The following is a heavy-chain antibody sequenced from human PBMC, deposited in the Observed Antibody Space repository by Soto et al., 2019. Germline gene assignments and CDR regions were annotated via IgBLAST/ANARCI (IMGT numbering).Heavy chain of an antibody. J-gene: IGHJ6*02. D-gene: IGHD6-6*01. CDR3: ARVPIAAPGHYGMDV. CDR2: IYTSGST. Sequence: LSLTFTVSGGSISSYYWSWIRQPAGKGLEWIGRIYTSGSTNYNPSLKSRVTMSVDTPKNQFSLKLSSVTAADTAVYYCARVPIAAPGHYGMDVWGQGTTVTVSS. V-gene: IGHV4-4*07. CDR1: GGSISSYY.